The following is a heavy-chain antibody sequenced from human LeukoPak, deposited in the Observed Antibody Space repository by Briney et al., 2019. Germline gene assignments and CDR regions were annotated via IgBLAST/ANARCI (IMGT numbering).Heavy chain of an antibody. CDR1: GFTFSSYA. D-gene: IGHD6-13*01. J-gene: IGHJ6*02. CDR2: TNDSGGST. Sequence: GGSLRLSCAASGFTFSSYAMIWVRQAPGKGLEWVSGTNDSGGSTYYADSVKGRFTISRDNSKNTLYLQMNSLRAEDTAVYYCAKMSSSWTYYCGMDVWGQGTTVTVSS. V-gene: IGHV3-23*01. CDR3: AKMSSSWTYYCGMDV.